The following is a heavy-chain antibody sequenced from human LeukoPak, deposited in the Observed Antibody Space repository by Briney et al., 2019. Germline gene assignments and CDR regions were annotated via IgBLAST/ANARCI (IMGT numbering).Heavy chain of an antibody. D-gene: IGHD5-12*01. Sequence: SETLSLTCAVYGVSFSGYYWSWIRQPPGKGLEWIGEINHSGSTNYNPSLKSRVTISVDTSKNQFSLKLSSVTAADTAVYYCARGVTGYSGYGPFLDWFDPWGQGTLVTVSS. CDR1: GVSFSGYY. V-gene: IGHV4-34*01. CDR3: ARGVTGYSGYGPFLDWFDP. J-gene: IGHJ5*02. CDR2: INHSGST.